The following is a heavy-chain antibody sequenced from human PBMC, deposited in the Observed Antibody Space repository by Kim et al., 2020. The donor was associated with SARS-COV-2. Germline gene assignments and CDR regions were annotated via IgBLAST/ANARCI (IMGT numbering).Heavy chain of an antibody. CDR1: GYTLTELS. V-gene: IGHV1-24*01. D-gene: IGHD3-22*01. CDR2: FDPEDGET. Sequence: ASVKVSCKVSGYTLTELSMHWVRQAPGKGLEWMGGFDPEDGETIYAQKFQGRVTMTEDTSTDTAYMELSSLRSEDTAVYYCATDHYWGTTSNDSSGYYPGGLNYWGQGTLVTVSS. CDR3: ATDHYWGTTSNDSSGYYPGGLNY. J-gene: IGHJ4*02.